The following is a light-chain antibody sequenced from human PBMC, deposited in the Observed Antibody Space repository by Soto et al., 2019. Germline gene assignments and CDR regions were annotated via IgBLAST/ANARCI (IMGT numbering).Light chain of an antibody. Sequence: EIVLTQSPGTLSLSPGERATLSCRASQRISNSYLAWYQQKPGQAPRLVIYDIFTRATGVPTRISGSGSGTEFTLTISSLQSEDFAVYYCQQYNSWPLTFGGGTKVEIK. CDR3: QQYNSWPLT. CDR1: QRISNSY. CDR2: DIF. V-gene: IGKV3D-15*01. J-gene: IGKJ4*01.